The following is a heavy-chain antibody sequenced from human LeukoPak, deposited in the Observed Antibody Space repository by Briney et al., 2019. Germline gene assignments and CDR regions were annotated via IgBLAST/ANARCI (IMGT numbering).Heavy chain of an antibody. CDR1: GYSISSGYY. Sequence: SETLSLTCTVSGYSISSGYYWGWIRQPPGKGLEWIGSIYHSGSTYYNPSLKSRVTISVDTSKNQFSLKLSSVTAADTAVYYCARDSLTYYYDSSGGGAFDIWGQGTMVTVSS. V-gene: IGHV4-38-2*02. J-gene: IGHJ3*02. CDR3: ARDSLTYYYDSSGGGAFDI. CDR2: IYHSGST. D-gene: IGHD3-22*01.